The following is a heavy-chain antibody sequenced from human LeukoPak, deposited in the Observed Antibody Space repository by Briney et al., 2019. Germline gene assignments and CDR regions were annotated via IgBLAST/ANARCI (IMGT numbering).Heavy chain of an antibody. CDR3: ARHYVFVSGGSSFDF. D-gene: IGHD3-16*01. CDR2: IYYSGST. J-gene: IGHJ4*02. Sequence: SETLSLTCTVSGGSISSYYWSWIRQPPGKGLEWIGYIYYSGSTNYNPSLKSRVTISVDTSKNQFSLKLSSVTAADTAVYYCARHYVFVSGGSSFDFWGQGTLVTVSS. CDR1: GGSISSYY. V-gene: IGHV4-59*08.